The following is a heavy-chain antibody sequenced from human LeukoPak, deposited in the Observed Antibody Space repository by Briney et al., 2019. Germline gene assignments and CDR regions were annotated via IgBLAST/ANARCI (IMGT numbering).Heavy chain of an antibody. D-gene: IGHD3-22*01. CDR3: AKTKDSSGYYGPDY. CDR1: GFTFSSYA. CDR2: ISGSGGST. J-gene: IGHJ4*02. Sequence: PGGSLRLSCAASGFTFSSYAMSWVRQAPGKGLEWVSAISGSGGSTYYADSVKGRFTISRDNSKNTLYLQMNSLRAEDTAVYYCAKTKDSSGYYGPDYWGQGTLVTVS. V-gene: IGHV3-23*01.